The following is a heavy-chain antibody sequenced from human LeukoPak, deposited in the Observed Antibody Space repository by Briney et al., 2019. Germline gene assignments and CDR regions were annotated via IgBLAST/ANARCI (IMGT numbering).Heavy chain of an antibody. D-gene: IGHD5-18*01. V-gene: IGHV3-48*03. CDR3: ARRGTAMGYFDY. Sequence: GGSLRLSCAASGFTFSSYEMNWVRQAPGKGLEWVSYISSSGSTIYYADSVKGRFTISRDNAENSLYLQMNSLRAEDTAVYYCARRGTAMGYFDYWGQGTLVTVSS. CDR1: GFTFSSYE. J-gene: IGHJ4*02. CDR2: ISSSGSTI.